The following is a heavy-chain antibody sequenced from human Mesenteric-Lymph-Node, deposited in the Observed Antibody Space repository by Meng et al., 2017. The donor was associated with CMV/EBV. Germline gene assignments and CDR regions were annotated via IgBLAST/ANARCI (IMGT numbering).Heavy chain of an antibody. V-gene: IGHV3-49*04. Sequence: GESLKISCTASGFSLGDYVMSWVRQTPGRGLEWVGFIRAKAYGGTTEYAASVKGRFTISRDESKSIAYLQMSSLKIEDTAVYYCTRPRGYKHYYYGMDVWGHGTTVTVSS. CDR3: TRPRGYKHYYYGMDV. CDR1: GFSLGDYV. J-gene: IGHJ6*02. CDR2: IRAKAYGGTT. D-gene: IGHD6-25*01.